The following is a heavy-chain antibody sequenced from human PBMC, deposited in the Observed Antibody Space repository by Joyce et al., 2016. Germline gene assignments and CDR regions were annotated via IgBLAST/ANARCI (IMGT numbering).Heavy chain of an antibody. V-gene: IGHV3-21*01. J-gene: IGHJ4*02. Sequence: EVQLVESGGGLVKPGGSLRLSCAASGFTFSRDSMSWVRQAPGKGLEWVSYLSSSSSYKKYTDSVKGRFTISRDNAKNSLYLQMNSLRVEDTAVYYCARSSYTNGIFDYWGQGTLVTVSS. CDR1: GFTFSRDS. CDR3: ARSSYTNGIFDY. CDR2: LSSSSSYK. D-gene: IGHD2-8*01.